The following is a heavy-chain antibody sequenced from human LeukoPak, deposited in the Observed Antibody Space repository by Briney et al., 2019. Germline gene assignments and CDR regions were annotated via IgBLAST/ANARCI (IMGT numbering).Heavy chain of an antibody. V-gene: IGHV4-39*01. D-gene: IGHD3-3*01. CDR1: GGSISSSSYY. Sequence: PSETLSLTCTVSGGSISSSSYYWGWIRQPPGKGLEGIGSIYYSGSTYYNPSLKSRVTISVDTSKSQFSLKVRYVTAADAAVYYCARGLNDSWTGENYWGQGTLVTVSS. J-gene: IGHJ4*02. CDR3: ARGLNDSWTGENY. CDR2: IYYSGST.